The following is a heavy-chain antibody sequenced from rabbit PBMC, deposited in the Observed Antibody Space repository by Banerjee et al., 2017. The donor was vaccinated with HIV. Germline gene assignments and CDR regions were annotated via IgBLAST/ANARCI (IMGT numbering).Heavy chain of an antibody. D-gene: IGHD1-1*01. CDR2: INTGSGNT. CDR3: ARSGSDDYRRVNL. CDR1: GFTLSTYV. Sequence: QEQLEDSGGGLVKPEVSLKLSCTVSGFTLSTYVMCWVRQAPGKGLEWIGCINTGSGNTVYASWAKGRFSISKTSSTTVTLQMTSLTAADTATYFCARSGSDDYRRVNLWGKGTLFTVS. J-gene: IGHJ4*01. V-gene: IGHV1S45*01.